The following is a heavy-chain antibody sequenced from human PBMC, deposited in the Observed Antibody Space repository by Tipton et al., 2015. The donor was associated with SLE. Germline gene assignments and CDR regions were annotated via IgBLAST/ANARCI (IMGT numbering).Heavy chain of an antibody. CDR2: MFYSGST. CDR1: GGSMTNFY. Sequence: TLSLTCTVSGGSMTNFYWSWIRQPQGKGLEWIGYMFYSGSTDYNPSLKSRVTMSVDTSKNQFSLKLTSLTAADTAVYYCATQGYYDSSFDYWGQGTLVTVSS. CDR3: ATQGYYDSSFDY. J-gene: IGHJ4*02. V-gene: IGHV4-59*01. D-gene: IGHD3-16*01.